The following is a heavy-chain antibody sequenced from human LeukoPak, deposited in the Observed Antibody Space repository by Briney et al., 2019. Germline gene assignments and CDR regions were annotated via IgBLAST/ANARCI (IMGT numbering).Heavy chain of an antibody. CDR3: AREQEFYDSYTPFDY. CDR1: GYTFISYG. CDR2: ISAYNGNT. V-gene: IGHV1-18*01. Sequence: ASVKVSCKASGYTFISYGISWVRQAPGQGLEWMGWISAYNGNTNYAQKVQGRVTMTTDTSTNTAYMELRSLRSDDTAVYYCAREQEFYDSYTPFDYWGQGTLVTVSS. J-gene: IGHJ4*02. D-gene: IGHD2-21*02.